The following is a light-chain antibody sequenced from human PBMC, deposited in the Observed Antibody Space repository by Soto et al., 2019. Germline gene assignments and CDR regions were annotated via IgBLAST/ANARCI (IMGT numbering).Light chain of an antibody. Sequence: DIMMTQSPDSLSVSLGERATINCKSSQSVLYSSNNRNYLAWYQQKPGQSPQLLIYLGSNRASGVPDRFSGSGSGTDFTLKISRVEAADVGVYYCMQALQSLTFGQGTRREIK. CDR1: QSVLYSSNNRNY. V-gene: IGKV2-28*01. CDR3: MQALQSLT. CDR2: LGS. J-gene: IGKJ5*01.